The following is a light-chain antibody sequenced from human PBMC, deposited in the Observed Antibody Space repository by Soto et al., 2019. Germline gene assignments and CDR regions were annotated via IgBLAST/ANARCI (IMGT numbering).Light chain of an antibody. CDR2: AAS. Sequence: DIQMTQSPSSLSASVGDRVTITCRASQSMSSYLHGYQQKPGKAPKLLIYAASSLPSGVPSRFSRRGSGTDFTLTISSLQPEDFATYYCQQSYSTPWTFGQGTKVEIK. CDR3: QQSYSTPWT. CDR1: QSMSSY. V-gene: IGKV1-39*01. J-gene: IGKJ1*01.